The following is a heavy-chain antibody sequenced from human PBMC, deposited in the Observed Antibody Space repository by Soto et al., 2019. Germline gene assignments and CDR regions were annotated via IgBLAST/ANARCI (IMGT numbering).Heavy chain of an antibody. CDR1: GFSLSTSGMC. CDR2: IDWDDDK. V-gene: IGHV2-70*01. Sequence: PTQTLTLTCTFSGFSLSTSGMCVSWIRQPPGKALEWLALIDWDDDKYYSTSLKTRLTISKDTSKNQVVLTMTNMDPVDTATHYCARIVGGYYSPGVTSGYFDYWGQGTLVTVSS. CDR3: ARIVGGYYSPGVTSGYFDY. J-gene: IGHJ4*02. D-gene: IGHD3-3*01.